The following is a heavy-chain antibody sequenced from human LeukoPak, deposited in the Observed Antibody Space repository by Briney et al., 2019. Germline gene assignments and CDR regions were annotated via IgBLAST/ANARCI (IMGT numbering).Heavy chain of an antibody. J-gene: IGHJ4*02. CDR2: IYYSGST. V-gene: IGHV4-39*07. CDR1: GGSISSSSYY. Sequence: SETLSLTCTVSGGSISSSSYYWGWIRQPPGKGLEWIGSIYYSGSTYYNPSLKCRVTISVDTSKNQFSLKLSSVTAADTAVYYCAREQLGRYYFDYWGQGTLVTVSS. CDR3: AREQLGRYYFDY. D-gene: IGHD6-6*01.